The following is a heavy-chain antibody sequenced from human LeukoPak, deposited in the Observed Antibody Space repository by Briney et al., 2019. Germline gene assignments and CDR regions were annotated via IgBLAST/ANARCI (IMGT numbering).Heavy chain of an antibody. CDR3: AKDKGQNIAAAGTDDY. J-gene: IGHJ4*02. D-gene: IGHD6-13*01. CDR1: GFTFSSYA. V-gene: IGHV3-23*01. Sequence: GGSLRLSCAASGFTFSSYAMSWVRQAPGKGLEWVSAISGSGGNTYYADSVKGRFTISRDNSKNTLYLQMNSLRAEDTAIYYCAKDKGQNIAAAGTDDYWGQGTLVTVSS. CDR2: ISGSGGNT.